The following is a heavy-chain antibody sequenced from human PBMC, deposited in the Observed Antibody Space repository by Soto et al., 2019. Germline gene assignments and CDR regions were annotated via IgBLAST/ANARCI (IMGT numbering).Heavy chain of an antibody. CDR3: ARGALGFDP. CDR1: GFSFSNYD. V-gene: IGHV3-13*04. Sequence: EVQLVESGGGLVQPGGSLRLSCAASGFSFSNYDIQWVRQATGKGLEWVSGIGTAGDTYYAGSVKGRFTISRENAKNSLYLQMNSLTAGDTAVYYCARGALGFDPWGQGTLVAVSS. CDR2: IGTAGDT. J-gene: IGHJ5*02. D-gene: IGHD6-6*01.